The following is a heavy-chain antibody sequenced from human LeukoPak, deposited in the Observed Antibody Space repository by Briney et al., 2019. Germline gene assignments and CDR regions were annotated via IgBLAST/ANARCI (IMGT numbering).Heavy chain of an antibody. V-gene: IGHV1-2*02. CDR2: INPNSGGT. D-gene: IGHD3-16*02. Sequence: ASVKVSCKASGYTFTGYYMHWVRQAPGQGLEWMGWINPNSGGTNYAQKFQGRVTMTRDTSISTAYMELSRLRSDDTAVYYCARDDYVWGSYRYEAFDIWGQGTMVTVSS. J-gene: IGHJ3*02. CDR3: ARDDYVWGSYRYEAFDI. CDR1: GYTFTGYY.